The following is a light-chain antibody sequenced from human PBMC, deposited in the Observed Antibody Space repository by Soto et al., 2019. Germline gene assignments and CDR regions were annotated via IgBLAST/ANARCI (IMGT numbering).Light chain of an antibody. Sequence: ETVVTQSPATLSLSPGERATLSCWASQSVGTYLAWYQQKPGQAPRLLIYDASNRATGIPARFSGSGSGTDFTLTISSLEPEDFAVYYCQQRSNWPPTFGGGTKVEIK. CDR2: DAS. CDR3: QQRSNWPPT. CDR1: QSVGTY. V-gene: IGKV3-11*01. J-gene: IGKJ4*01.